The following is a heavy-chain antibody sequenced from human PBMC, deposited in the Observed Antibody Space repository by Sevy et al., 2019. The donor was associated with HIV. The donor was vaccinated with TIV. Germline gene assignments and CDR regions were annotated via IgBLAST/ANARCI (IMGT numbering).Heavy chain of an antibody. Sequence: GGSLRLSCAASGFTFSSYAMHWVRQAPGKGLEWVAVISYDGSNKYYADSVKGRFTISRDNSRNILSLEMNSLRREDTAVYYCARGENNDEFFHHWGQGTLVTVSS. CDR3: ARGENNDEFFHH. D-gene: IGHD1-26*01. J-gene: IGHJ1*01. V-gene: IGHV3-30-3*01. CDR2: ISYDGSNK. CDR1: GFTFSSYA.